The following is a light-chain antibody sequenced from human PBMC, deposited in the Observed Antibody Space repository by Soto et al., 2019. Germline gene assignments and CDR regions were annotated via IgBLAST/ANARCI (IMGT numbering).Light chain of an antibody. Sequence: EIVMTQSPATLSVSPGERATLSCRASQSVSSDLAWYHQKPGQAPRLLIYGASTRATGIPARFSGSGSGTEFTLTISSLQPEDFASYYCQQLNSYLFTFGQGTRLEIK. CDR1: QSVSSD. CDR2: GAS. V-gene: IGKV3-15*01. J-gene: IGKJ5*01. CDR3: QQLNSYLFT.